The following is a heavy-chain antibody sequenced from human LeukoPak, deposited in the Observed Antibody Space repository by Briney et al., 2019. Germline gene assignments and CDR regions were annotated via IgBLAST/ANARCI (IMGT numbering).Heavy chain of an antibody. Sequence: GGSLRLSCAASGFTFSTYAMSWVRQAPGKGLEWVSSISGSGGSTYYADSEKGRFTISRDKSKNTLYLQMNSLRAEDTAVYYCAREIRGSGWYFDYWGQGTLVTVSS. J-gene: IGHJ4*02. CDR2: ISGSGGST. D-gene: IGHD6-19*01. CDR3: AREIRGSGWYFDY. V-gene: IGHV3-23*01. CDR1: GFTFSTYA.